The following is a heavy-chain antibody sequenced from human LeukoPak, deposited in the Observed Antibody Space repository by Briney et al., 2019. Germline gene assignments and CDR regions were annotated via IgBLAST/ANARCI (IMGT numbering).Heavy chain of an antibody. J-gene: IGHJ3*02. Sequence: ASVKVSCKASGYIFSVYHMHWVRQAPGQGLEWMGWINPNSGGTNYAQKFQGRVTMTRDTSISTAYMELSRLRSDDTAVYYCARALRSSAGNLDAFDIWGQGTMVTVSS. V-gene: IGHV1-2*02. CDR1: GYIFSVYH. D-gene: IGHD1-14*01. CDR2: INPNSGGT. CDR3: ARALRSSAGNLDAFDI.